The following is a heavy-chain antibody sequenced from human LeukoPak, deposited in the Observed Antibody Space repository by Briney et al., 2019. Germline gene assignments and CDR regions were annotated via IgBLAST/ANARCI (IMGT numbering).Heavy chain of an antibody. Sequence: GGSLRLSCAASGFTFSEYAMHWVRQAPGKGLEYVSAISGNGGSTYYADSVKGRFTISRDNSKNTLYLQMGSLRTEDMAVYYCARDPDSSGWYSYYFDYWGQGTLVTVSS. CDR1: GFTFSEYA. J-gene: IGHJ4*02. CDR2: ISGNGGST. CDR3: ARDPDSSGWYSYYFDY. D-gene: IGHD6-19*01. V-gene: IGHV3-64*02.